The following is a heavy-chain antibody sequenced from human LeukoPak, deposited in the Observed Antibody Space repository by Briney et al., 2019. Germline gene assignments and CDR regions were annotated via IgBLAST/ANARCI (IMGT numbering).Heavy chain of an antibody. CDR2: FYTSESS. V-gene: IGHV4-4*07. D-gene: IGHD1-14*01. CDR3: AREGREFDSTGSRYYYYYMDV. Sequence: SETLSLTCTVSGGSISSYYWSWIRQPAGKGLEWIGRFYTSESSNSNPSLKSRVTMSVDTSKNQFSLKLSSVTAADTAVYYCAREGREFDSTGSRYYYYYMDVWGKGTTVTVSS. J-gene: IGHJ6*03. CDR1: GGSISSYY.